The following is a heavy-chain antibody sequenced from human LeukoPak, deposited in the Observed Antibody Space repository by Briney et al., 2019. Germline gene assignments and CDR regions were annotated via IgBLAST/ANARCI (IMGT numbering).Heavy chain of an antibody. V-gene: IGHV4-4*02. CDR3: ARYNDYGAPDAFDI. D-gene: IGHD4-17*01. CDR1: GGSISSSHW. J-gene: IGHJ3*02. Sequence: SGTLSLTCAVSGGSISSSHWWSWVRQPPGKGLEWIGEIYHSGSTSYNPSLKSRVTISVDKSKNQFSLKLSSVTAADTAVYYCARYNDYGAPDAFDIWGQGTMVTVSS. CDR2: IYHSGST.